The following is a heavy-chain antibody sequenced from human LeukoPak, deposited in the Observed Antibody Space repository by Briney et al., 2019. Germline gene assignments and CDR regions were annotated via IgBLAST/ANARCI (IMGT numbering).Heavy chain of an antibody. CDR1: RGTFSSYA. Sequence: PGKVSCKASRGTFSSYAISWVRHSPRQGRGCMGGIIPIFGTANYAQKFQGRVTITADESTSTAYMELSSLRSEDTAVYYCARDGLGHYDILTGFRPPSDYWGQGTLVTVSS. D-gene: IGHD3-9*01. J-gene: IGHJ4*02. V-gene: IGHV1-69*13. CDR3: ARDGLGHYDILTGFRPPSDY. CDR2: IIPIFGTA.